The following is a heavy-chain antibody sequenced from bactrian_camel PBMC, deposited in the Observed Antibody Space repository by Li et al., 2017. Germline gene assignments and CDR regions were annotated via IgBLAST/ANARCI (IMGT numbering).Heavy chain of an antibody. D-gene: IGHD1*01. V-gene: IGHV3S1*01. Sequence: HVQLVESGGGTVQAGGSLRLSCAVSGVAVSSYCMAWFRQAPGKEREGVASITADLNPWYAPSVQDRFTISADNTKNTLYLQMNRLKPEYTAMYYCAADRWYCTTNGANYWGQGTQVTVS. CDR3: AADRWYCTTNGANY. CDR2: SITADLNP. J-gene: IGHJ4*01. CDR1: GVAVSSYC.